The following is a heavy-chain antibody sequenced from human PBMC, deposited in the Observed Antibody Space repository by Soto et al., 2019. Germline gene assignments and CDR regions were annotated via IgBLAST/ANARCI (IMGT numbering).Heavy chain of an antibody. D-gene: IGHD3-22*01. Sequence: QVQLVQSGAEVKKPGASMKVSCRTSGYSFTSHFIHWVRQAPGQRLEWMGWINTGNGYTRYSENLDGRVTINRSTPASTVYLERSSLRSEGTAVYYCAREGYYYYDTSGYYSYWGKGRLVTLSS. CDR1: GYSFTSHF. CDR3: AREGYYYYDTSGYYSY. CDR2: INTGNGYT. V-gene: IGHV1-3*04. J-gene: IGHJ4*02.